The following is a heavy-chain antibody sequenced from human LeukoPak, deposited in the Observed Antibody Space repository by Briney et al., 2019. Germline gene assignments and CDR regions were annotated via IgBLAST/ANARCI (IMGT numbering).Heavy chain of an antibody. CDR2: INPSGGST. CDR3: ARTSSGQLATITYNWFDP. D-gene: IGHD6-13*01. CDR1: GYTFTSYY. Sequence: ASVKVSCKASGYTFTSYYMHWVRQAPGQGLEWMGIINPSGGSTSYAQKFQGRVTMTRDTSTSTVYMELSSLRSEDTAVYCCARTSSGQLATITYNWFDPWGQGTLVTVSS. J-gene: IGHJ5*02. V-gene: IGHV1-46*01.